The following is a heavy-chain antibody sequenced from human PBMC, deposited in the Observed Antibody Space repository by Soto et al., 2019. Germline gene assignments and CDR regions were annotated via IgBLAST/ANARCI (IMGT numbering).Heavy chain of an antibody. CDR3: AREPSITFGGVIVDDAFDI. CDR1: GFTFSSYW. J-gene: IGHJ3*02. D-gene: IGHD3-16*02. V-gene: IGHV3-7*01. Sequence: GGSLRLSCAASGFTFSSYWMSWVRQAPGKGLEWVANIKQDGSEKYYVDSVKGRFTISRDNAKNSLYLQMNSLRAEDTAVYYCAREPSITFGGVIVDDAFDIWGQGTMVTVSS. CDR2: IKQDGSEK.